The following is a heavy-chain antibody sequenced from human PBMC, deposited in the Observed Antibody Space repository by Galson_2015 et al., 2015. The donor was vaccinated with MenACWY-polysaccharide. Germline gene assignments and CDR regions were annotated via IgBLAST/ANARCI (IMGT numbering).Heavy chain of an antibody. J-gene: IGHJ4*02. V-gene: IGHV3-23*01. CDR3: TRGSQYSANYGGD. CDR2: ISGSGGTT. D-gene: IGHD6-6*01. CDR1: GFTFSSCA. Sequence: SLRLSRAASGFTFSSCAMSWVRQAPGKGLEWVSGISGSGGTTYYAVSVKGRFTITRDNSKNTLYLQMNSLRGEDTAVYYCTRGSQYSANYGGDWGQGTLVTVSS.